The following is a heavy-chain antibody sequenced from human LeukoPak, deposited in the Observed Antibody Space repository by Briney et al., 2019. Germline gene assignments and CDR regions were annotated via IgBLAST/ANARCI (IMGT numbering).Heavy chain of an antibody. D-gene: IGHD5-24*01. Sequence: GGSLRLSCAASGFTFREHSMSWVRQAPGKGLEWVSNIRSNGRDTYYTDSVKGRFTISRDNSKNTLYLQMNSLRAEDTAVYYCAKRPRAALTLTIYYMDVWGKGTTVTVSS. CDR3: AKRPRAALTLTIYYMDV. CDR1: GFTFREHS. CDR2: IRSNGRDT. V-gene: IGHV3-23*05. J-gene: IGHJ6*03.